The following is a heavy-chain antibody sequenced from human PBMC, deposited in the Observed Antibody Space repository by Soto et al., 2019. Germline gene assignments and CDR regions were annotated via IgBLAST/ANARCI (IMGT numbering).Heavy chain of an antibody. CDR1: GYTFTSYA. CDR3: AGSIVVVTALDY. D-gene: IGHD2-21*02. CDR2: INAGNGNT. V-gene: IGHV1-3*05. Sequence: QVQLVQSGAEEKKPGASVKVSCKASGYTFTSYAMHWVRQAPGQRLEWMGWINAGNGNTKYSQKFQGRVTITRDTSASTAYMELSSLRSEDTAVYYCAGSIVVVTALDYCGQGTLVTVSS. J-gene: IGHJ4*02.